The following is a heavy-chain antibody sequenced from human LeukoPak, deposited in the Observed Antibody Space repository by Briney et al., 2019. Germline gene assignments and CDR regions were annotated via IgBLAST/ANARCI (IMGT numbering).Heavy chain of an antibody. CDR3: ARLKFYDSTGYSPGHYMDV. J-gene: IGHJ6*03. CDR1: GGSISSYY. CDR2: LYPGVST. V-gene: IGHV4-4*07. D-gene: IGHD3-22*01. Sequence: PSETLSLTCTVSGGSISSYYWSWIRQTAGKGLEWIGRLYPGVSTNYNPSLKSRVTMSVDTSKNQFALKLSAATAADTAVYYCARLKFYDSTGYSPGHYMDVWGKGTTVTVSS.